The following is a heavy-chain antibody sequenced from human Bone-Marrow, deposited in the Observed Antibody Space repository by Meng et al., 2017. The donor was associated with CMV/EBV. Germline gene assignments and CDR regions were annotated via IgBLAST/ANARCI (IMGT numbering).Heavy chain of an antibody. CDR3: ASSYLYYDFWRGYFP. J-gene: IGHJ5*02. D-gene: IGHD3-3*01. CDR1: EFTFSSYW. V-gene: IGHV3-7*01. CDR2: IKQDGSEK. Sequence: GESLKISCAASEFTFSSYWMSWVRQAPGKGLEWVANIKQDGSEKYYVDSVKGRFTISRDNAKNSLYLQMNSLRAEDTAVYYCASSYLYYDFWRGYFPWGQGTLVTVSS.